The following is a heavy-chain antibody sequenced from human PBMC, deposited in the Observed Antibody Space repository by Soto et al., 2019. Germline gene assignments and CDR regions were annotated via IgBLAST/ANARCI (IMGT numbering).Heavy chain of an antibody. V-gene: IGHV3-72*01. Sequence: GWSLRLSCAASGFTFSDHYMDWVRQAPGKGLEWVCLIRNKANSYSTDYAASVKGRFTISREDSKNSVYLQMSGLETEDTAVYYCARVNLGDVSLKAFDFWGQGTMVTVS. D-gene: IGHD3-16*02. J-gene: IGHJ3*01. CDR3: ARVNLGDVSLKAFDF. CDR2: IRNKANSYST. CDR1: GFTFSDHY.